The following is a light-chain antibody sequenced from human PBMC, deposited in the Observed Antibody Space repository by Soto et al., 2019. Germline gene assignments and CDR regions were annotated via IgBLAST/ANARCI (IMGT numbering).Light chain of an antibody. CDR3: SSYTSSSTPYVV. CDR2: EVS. CDR1: SIDVGGYNY. V-gene: IGLV2-14*01. Sequence: QSVLTQPASVSGSPGQSITISCTGTSIDVGGYNYVSWYQQHPGKAPKLMIYEVSNRPSGVSNRFSGSKSGNTASLTISGLQAEDEADYYCSSYTSSSTPYVVFGGGTKLTVL. J-gene: IGLJ2*01.